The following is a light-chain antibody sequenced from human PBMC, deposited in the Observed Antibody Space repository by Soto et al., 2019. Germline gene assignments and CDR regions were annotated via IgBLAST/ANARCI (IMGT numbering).Light chain of an antibody. CDR1: SSDVGSYNL. Sequence: QSALTQPASVSGSPGQSITISCTGTSSDVGSYNLVSWYQQHPGKAPKLMIYEGNKRPSGVSSRFSGSRSGNTASLRISGLQAEDESDYYCCSYAGGTSIMFGGGTKVTVL. V-gene: IGLV2-23*01. CDR3: CSYAGGTSIM. CDR2: EGN. J-gene: IGLJ3*02.